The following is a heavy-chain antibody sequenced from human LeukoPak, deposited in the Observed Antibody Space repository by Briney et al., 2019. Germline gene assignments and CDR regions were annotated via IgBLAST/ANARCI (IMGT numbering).Heavy chain of an antibody. CDR2: IYGDGTT. Sequence: GGSLRLSCAASGFTVSNDYMAWVRQAPGRGLEWVSLIYGDGTTFYADSVKGRFTISRDNFKNTLYLQMSSLRPEDTALYYCARDRAGAQSWVALDPWGQGTLVTVSS. D-gene: IGHD3-10*01. J-gene: IGHJ5*02. CDR1: GFTVSNDY. CDR3: ARDRAGAQSWVALDP. V-gene: IGHV3-66*02.